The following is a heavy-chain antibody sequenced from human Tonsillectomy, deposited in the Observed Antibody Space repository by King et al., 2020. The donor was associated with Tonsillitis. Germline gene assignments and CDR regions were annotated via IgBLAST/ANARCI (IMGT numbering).Heavy chain of an antibody. CDR2: IYPGDSDT. Sequence: QLVQSGAEVKKPGESLKISCKVSGYSFTSYWIGWVLPMPGKGLEWMGIIYPGDSDTRYSPSFQAQVTISAAKSISTAYLQRSSLKASDTAMYYCARSRGSSWANFDYWGQGTLVTVSS. CDR1: GYSFTSYW. CDR3: ARSRGSSWANFDY. J-gene: IGHJ4*02. D-gene: IGHD6-13*01. V-gene: IGHV5-51*01.